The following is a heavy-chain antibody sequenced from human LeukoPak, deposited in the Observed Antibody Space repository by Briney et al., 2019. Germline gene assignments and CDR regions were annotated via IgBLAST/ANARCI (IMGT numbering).Heavy chain of an antibody. CDR2: ISGSGGST. Sequence: GGSLRLSCAASGFTFSSYAMSWVRQAPGKGLEWVSAISGSGGSTYYADSVKGRFTISRDNSKNTLYLQMNSLRAEDTAVYYCARVQRGYSYNPLGYYYYYMDVWGKGTTVTVSS. CDR3: ARVQRGYSYNPLGYYYYYMDV. CDR1: GFTFSSYA. D-gene: IGHD5-18*01. V-gene: IGHV3-23*01. J-gene: IGHJ6*03.